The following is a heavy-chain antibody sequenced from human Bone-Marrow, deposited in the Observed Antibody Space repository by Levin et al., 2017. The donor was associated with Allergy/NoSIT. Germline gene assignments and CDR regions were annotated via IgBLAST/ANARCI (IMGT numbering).Heavy chain of an antibody. CDR2: IRSKAYGGTT. J-gene: IGHJ6*02. V-gene: IGHV3-49*04. CDR1: GFTFGDYA. Sequence: GESLKISCTASGFTFGDYAMSWVRQAPGKGLEWVGFIRSKAYGGTTEYAASVKGRFTISRDDSKSIAYLQMNSLKTEDTAVYYCTRDTSAIGSLLYYYGMDVWGQGTTVTVSS. CDR3: TRDTSAIGSLLYYYGMDV. D-gene: IGHD2-2*02.